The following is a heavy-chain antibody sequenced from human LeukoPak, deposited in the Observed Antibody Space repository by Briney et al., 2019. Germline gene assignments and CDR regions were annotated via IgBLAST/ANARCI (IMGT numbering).Heavy chain of an antibody. CDR2: IRYDGSNK. J-gene: IGHJ6*03. V-gene: IGHV3-30*02. D-gene: IGHD6-19*01. CDR3: ARTASSGWYETYYMDV. CDR1: GFTFSSYG. Sequence: PGGSLRLSCAASGFTFSSYGMHWVRQAPGKGLEWVAFIRYDGSNKYYADSVKGRFTISRDNSKNTLYLQMNSLRAEDTAVYYCARTASSGWYETYYMDVWGKGTTVTISS.